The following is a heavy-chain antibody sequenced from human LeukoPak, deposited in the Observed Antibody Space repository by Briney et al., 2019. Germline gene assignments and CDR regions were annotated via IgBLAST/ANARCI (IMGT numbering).Heavy chain of an antibody. J-gene: IGHJ4*02. Sequence: PGGSLRLSCAASGFTAITNDMTWVRQAPGKGLEWGSVLYSDGNTKYAVSVQGRFTISRDNSKNTLYLEMNSLSPDDTAVYYCARGVEPLAANTLAYWGQGTLVTVSS. V-gene: IGHV3-53*01. CDR3: ARGVEPLAANTLAY. D-gene: IGHD1-14*01. CDR2: LYSDGNT. CDR1: GFTAITND.